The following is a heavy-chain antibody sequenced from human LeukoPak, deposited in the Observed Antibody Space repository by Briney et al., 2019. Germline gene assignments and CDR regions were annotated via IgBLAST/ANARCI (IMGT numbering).Heavy chain of an antibody. V-gene: IGHV3-23*01. J-gene: IGHJ4*02. CDR1: GFTFSSYA. CDR3: AKADYGDYVRFPD. Sequence: GGSLRLSCAASGFTFSSYAMSWVRQAPGMGLEWVSGIGGSGVSTYYADSVKGRFTISRDNSKNTLYLQMNSLRAEDTAVYYCAKADYGDYVRFPDWGQGTLVTVSS. D-gene: IGHD4-17*01. CDR2: IGGSGVST.